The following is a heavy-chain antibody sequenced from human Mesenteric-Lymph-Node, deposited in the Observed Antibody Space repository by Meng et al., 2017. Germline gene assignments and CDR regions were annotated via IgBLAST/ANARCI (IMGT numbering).Heavy chain of an antibody. Sequence: QQQESVPGPFKPSQTLSITCTCSGGSISSSNYYWSWIRKPPGKGLEWSGHIYNSGSTYYNPSLKSRITISVDTSKNQFSLKLSSVTAADTAVYYCARGQKGYFDLWGRGTLVTVSS. V-gene: IGHV4-30-4*01. CDR2: IYNSGST. J-gene: IGHJ2*01. CDR3: ARGQKGYFDL. CDR1: GGSISSSNYY.